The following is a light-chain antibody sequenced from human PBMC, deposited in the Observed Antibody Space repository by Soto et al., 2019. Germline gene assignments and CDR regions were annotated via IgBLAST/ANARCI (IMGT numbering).Light chain of an antibody. V-gene: IGKV3-11*01. J-gene: IGKJ1*01. Sequence: EVVLTQSPDTLSLPPGERATLSCRASQSVSNHLAWYQKKPGQAPRLLIYDASKRATGIPARFSGSGSGTDFTFTISSLQSEEFAVYYCQQYNNWPLTFGQGTKV. CDR1: QSVSNH. CDR2: DAS. CDR3: QQYNNWPLT.